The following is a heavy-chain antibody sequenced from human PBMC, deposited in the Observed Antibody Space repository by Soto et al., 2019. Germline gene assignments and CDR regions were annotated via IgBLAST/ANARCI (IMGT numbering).Heavy chain of an antibody. V-gene: IGHV3-72*01. CDR3: ARPYYGSGSQPYDY. Sequence: GGSLRLSWAASGFTFSDHYMDWFRQSPGKGLEWVGRTRNKANSSTTEYAASVKGRFTISRDDSKNSLYLQMNSLKTEDTAVYYCARPYYGSGSQPYDYWGQGTLVTVSS. J-gene: IGHJ4*02. D-gene: IGHD3-10*01. CDR2: TRNKANSSTT. CDR1: GFTFSDHY.